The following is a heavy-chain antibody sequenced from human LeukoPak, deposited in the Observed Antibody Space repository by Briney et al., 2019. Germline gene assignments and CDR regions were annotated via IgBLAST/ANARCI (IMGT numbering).Heavy chain of an antibody. CDR1: GFTFSNYA. CDR2: IIGSGGTT. CDR3: AHWGRIPVYSDYEQHGWDY. D-gene: IGHD5-12*01. V-gene: IGHV3-23*01. J-gene: IGHJ4*02. Sequence: GGSLRLSCAAYGFTFSNYALSWVRQAPGKGLEWVSSIIGSGGTTYYADSVKGRFTISRDNSKNTLYLQMNSLTAEDTAVYYCAHWGRIPVYSDYEQHGWDYWGQGTLVTVSS.